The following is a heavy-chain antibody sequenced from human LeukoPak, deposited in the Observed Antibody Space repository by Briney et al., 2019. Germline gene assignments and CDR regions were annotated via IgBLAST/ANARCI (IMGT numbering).Heavy chain of an antibody. J-gene: IGHJ6*03. CDR1: GFTFSSYG. CDR3: ANPFSTPRSNYYIDV. D-gene: IGHD2-2*01. V-gene: IGHV3-30*02. Sequence: GGSLRLSCAASGFTFSSYGMHWVRQAPGKGLEWVAFIRFDGSTKYYADSVKGRYTISRDNSENTLYLQMNSLRAEDTAVYYCANPFSTPRSNYYIDVWGKGTTVTVSS. CDR2: IRFDGSTK.